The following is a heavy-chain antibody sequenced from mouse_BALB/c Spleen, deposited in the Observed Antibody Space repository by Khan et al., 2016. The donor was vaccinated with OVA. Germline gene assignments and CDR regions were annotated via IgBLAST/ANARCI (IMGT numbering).Heavy chain of an antibody. CDR1: GFTFSTYG. D-gene: IGHD1-1*01. CDR2: VSSGGGYT. Sequence: EVELVESGGDLVKPAGSLKLSCAASGFTFSTYGMSWVRQTPDKRLEWVATVSSGGGYTYYTASVKGRFTISRDNAKNTLYLPLSGMTSEDTATFYCTRLAYYYDSEGFAYWGQGTLVTVSS. J-gene: IGHJ3*01. CDR3: TRLAYYYDSEGFAY. V-gene: IGHV5-6*01.